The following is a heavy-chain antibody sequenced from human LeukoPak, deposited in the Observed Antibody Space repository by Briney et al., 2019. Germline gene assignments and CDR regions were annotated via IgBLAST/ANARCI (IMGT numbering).Heavy chain of an antibody. V-gene: IGHV1-46*01. Sequence: ASVKVSCKASGYTFTSYYMRWVRQAPGQGLAWMGLINPSGGSTTYAQKFQGRVTIIRDTSTSTVYMELSSLRSEDTAVYYCAKGQDYGDSNFDYWGQGTLVTVSS. J-gene: IGHJ4*02. D-gene: IGHD4-17*01. CDR3: AKGQDYGDSNFDY. CDR1: GYTFTSYY. CDR2: INPSGGST.